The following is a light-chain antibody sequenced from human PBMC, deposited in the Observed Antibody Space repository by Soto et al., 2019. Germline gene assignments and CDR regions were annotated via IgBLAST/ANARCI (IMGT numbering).Light chain of an antibody. CDR3: QQDCSSPPIT. CDR2: GAS. J-gene: IGKJ5*01. CDR1: QSVSSSY. V-gene: IGKV3-20*01. Sequence: EIVLTQSPGTLSLSPGERATLSCRASQSVSSSYLAWYQQKPGQAPRLLIYGASSRATGIPDRFSGSGSGTDFTLTISRLEPKNFAVYYYQQDCSSPPITFGQGTRLEIK.